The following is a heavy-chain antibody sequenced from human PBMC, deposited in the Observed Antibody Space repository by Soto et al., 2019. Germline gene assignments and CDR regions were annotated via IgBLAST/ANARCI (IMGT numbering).Heavy chain of an antibody. CDR1: GYTFTSYA. V-gene: IGHV1-3*01. CDR2: INAGNGNT. J-gene: IGHJ3*02. CDR3: ARVRSGPGAAGTKYDAFDI. Sequence: QVQLVQSGAEVKKPGASVKVSCKASGYTFTSYAMHWVRQAPGQRLEWMGWINAGNGNTKYSQKFQGRVTITRDTSGSTAYMELRSLRSEDTAVYYCARVRSGPGAAGTKYDAFDIWGQGTMVTVSS. D-gene: IGHD3-16*01.